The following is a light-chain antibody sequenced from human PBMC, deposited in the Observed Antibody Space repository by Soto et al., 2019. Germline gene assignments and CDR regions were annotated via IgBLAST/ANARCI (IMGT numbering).Light chain of an antibody. J-gene: IGLJ1*01. V-gene: IGLV2-23*01. CDR1: SSDVGSYNL. CDR2: EGS. Sequence: QSVLTQPASVSGSPGQSITISCAGASSDVGSYNLVSWYRNHPGKAPKLMIYEGSKRPSGVSNRFSGSKSGNTASLTISGLQAADEADYFCFSYAGSSTYVFGTGTKVTVL. CDR3: FSYAGSSTYV.